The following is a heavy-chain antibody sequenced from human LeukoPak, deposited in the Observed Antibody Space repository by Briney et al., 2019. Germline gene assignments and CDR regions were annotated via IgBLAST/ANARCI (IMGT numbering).Heavy chain of an antibody. J-gene: IGHJ4*02. V-gene: IGHV4-34*01. CDR1: GGSFSGYY. Sequence: PSETLSLTCAVYGGSFSGYYWSWIRQPPGKGLEWIGEINHSGSTNYNPSLKSRVTISVDTSKNQFSLKLSSVTAADTAVYYCARGGNSSGYYYSRDFDYWGQGTLVTVSS. CDR3: ARGGNSSGYYYSRDFDY. D-gene: IGHD3-22*01. CDR2: INHSGST.